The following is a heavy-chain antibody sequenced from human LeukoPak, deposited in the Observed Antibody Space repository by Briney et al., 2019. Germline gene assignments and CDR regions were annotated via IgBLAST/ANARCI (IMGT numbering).Heavy chain of an antibody. CDR2: INPNSGGT. Sequence: GASVKVSCKASGYTFTGYYMHWVRQAPGQGLEWMGWINPNSGGTNYAQKFQGWVTMTRDTSISTAYMELSRLRSDDTAVYYCASSLLPDLGLPPREYDSSGYGAFDIWGQGTMVTVSS. D-gene: IGHD3-22*01. CDR1: GYTFTGYY. V-gene: IGHV1-2*04. J-gene: IGHJ3*02. CDR3: ASSLLPDLGLPPREYDSSGYGAFDI.